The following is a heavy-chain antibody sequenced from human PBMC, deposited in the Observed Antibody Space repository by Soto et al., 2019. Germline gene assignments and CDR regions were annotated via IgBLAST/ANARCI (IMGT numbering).Heavy chain of an antibody. CDR1: GFTFSSYW. CDR2: ISGSGGST. CDR3: ATSRDYYDSSGYNY. J-gene: IGHJ4*02. V-gene: IGHV3-23*01. D-gene: IGHD3-22*01. Sequence: GGSLRLSCAASGFTFSSYWMSWVRQAPGKGLEWVSAISGSGGSTYYADSVKGRFTISRDNSKNTLYLQMNSLRAEDTAVYYCATSRDYYDSSGYNYWGQGTLVTVSS.